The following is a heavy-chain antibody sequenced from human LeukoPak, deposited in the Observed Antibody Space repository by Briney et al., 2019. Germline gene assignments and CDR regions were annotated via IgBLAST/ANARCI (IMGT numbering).Heavy chain of an antibody. D-gene: IGHD1-26*01. Sequence: PGRSLRLSCAASGFTFSSYGMHWVRQAPGKGLEWVAVIWYDGSNKYYADSVKGRFTISRDNSKNTLYLQMNSLRAEDTAVYYCARDTGFSGSYYPDAFDIWGQGTMVTVSS. J-gene: IGHJ3*02. V-gene: IGHV3-33*01. CDR1: GFTFSSYG. CDR2: IWYDGSNK. CDR3: ARDTGFSGSYYPDAFDI.